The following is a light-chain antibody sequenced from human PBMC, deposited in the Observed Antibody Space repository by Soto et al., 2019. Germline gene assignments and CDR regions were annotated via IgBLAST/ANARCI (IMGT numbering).Light chain of an antibody. V-gene: IGKV3-11*01. CDR1: QTVGRY. Sequence: DIVLTQSPATLSLSPGDRVTLSCRASQTVGRYLSWYQHSPGQGPRLLVYDASNRATGVPARFSGSGSETDFTLTISSLEPEDFAVYYCQQYHSSPLLTFGGGTRVEIK. CDR3: QQYHSSPLLT. J-gene: IGKJ4*01. CDR2: DAS.